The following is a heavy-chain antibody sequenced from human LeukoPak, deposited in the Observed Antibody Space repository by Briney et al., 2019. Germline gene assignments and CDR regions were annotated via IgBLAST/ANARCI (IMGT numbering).Heavy chain of an antibody. J-gene: IGHJ5*02. CDR3: ASRTYYYDSSGYVEGWFDP. CDR2: INHSGST. CDR1: GGSFNTYC. D-gene: IGHD3-22*01. V-gene: IGHV4-34*01. Sequence: SETLSLTCAVYGGSFNTYCWNWIRQPPGKGLEWIGEINHSGSTNYNPSPKSRVSISVDTSKNQFSLKLSSVTAADTAVYYCASRTYYYDSSGYVEGWFDPWGQGTLVSVSS.